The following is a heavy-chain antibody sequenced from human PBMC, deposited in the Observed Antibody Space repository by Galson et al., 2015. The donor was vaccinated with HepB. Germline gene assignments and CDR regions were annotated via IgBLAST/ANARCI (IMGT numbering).Heavy chain of an antibody. J-gene: IGHJ6*02. Sequence: SCKASXYTXTSYGXXXVRQAPGQGLEWMGWISAYNGNTNYAQKLQGRVTMTTDTSTSTAYMELRSLRSDDTAVYYCARTYDSTLSYYYYGMDVWGQGTTVT. V-gene: IGHV1-18*04. D-gene: IGHD3-22*01. CDR2: ISAYNGNT. CDR1: XYTXTSYG. CDR3: ARTYDSTLSYYYYGMDV.